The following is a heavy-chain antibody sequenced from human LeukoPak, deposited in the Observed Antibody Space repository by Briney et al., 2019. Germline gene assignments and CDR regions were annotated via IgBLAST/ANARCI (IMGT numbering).Heavy chain of an antibody. CDR2: ISGSGGST. CDR1: GFTFSSYA. V-gene: IGHV3-23*01. CDR3: ASSTHRPLGFLSGVTPYGMDV. D-gene: IGHD3-10*01. Sequence: GGSLRLSCAASGFTFSSYAMSWVRQAPGKGLEGVSDISGSGGSTYYADSVKGRFTISRDNSKNTLYLQMNSLRAEDTAVYYCASSTHRPLGFLSGVTPYGMDVWGQGTTVTVSS. J-gene: IGHJ6*02.